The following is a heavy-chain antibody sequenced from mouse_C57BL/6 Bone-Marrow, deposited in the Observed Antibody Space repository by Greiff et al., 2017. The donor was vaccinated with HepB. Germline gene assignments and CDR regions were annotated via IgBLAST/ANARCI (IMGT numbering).Heavy chain of an antibody. CDR1: GYTFTSYW. CDR3: ARSRANWDPSFDY. CDR2: IYPGSGST. V-gene: IGHV1-55*01. Sequence: VQLQQPGAELVKPGASVKMSCKASGYTFTSYWITWVKQRPGQGLEWIGDIYPGSGSTNYNEKFKSKATLTVDTSSSTAYMQLISLTSEYSAVYYCARSRANWDPSFDYGGQGTTLTVSS. J-gene: IGHJ2*01. D-gene: IGHD4-1*01.